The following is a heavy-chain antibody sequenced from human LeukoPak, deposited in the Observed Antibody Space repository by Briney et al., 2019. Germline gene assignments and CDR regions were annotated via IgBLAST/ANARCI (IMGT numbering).Heavy chain of an antibody. D-gene: IGHD3/OR15-3a*01. CDR2: INHSGST. Sequence: KPSETLSLTCAVYGGSFRGYYWSWIRQPPGKGLEWIGEINHSGSTNYDPSLKSRVTISVDTSKNQFSLKLSSVTAADTAVYYCARGGLEDAFDIWGQGTMVTVSS. CDR1: GGSFRGYY. CDR3: ARGGLEDAFDI. V-gene: IGHV4-34*01. J-gene: IGHJ3*02.